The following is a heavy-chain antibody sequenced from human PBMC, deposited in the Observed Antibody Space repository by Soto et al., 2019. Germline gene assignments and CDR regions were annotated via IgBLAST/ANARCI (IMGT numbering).Heavy chain of an antibody. CDR2: MNPYNGNT. CDR1: GYTFTTYD. Sequence: ASVKVSCKASGYTFTTYDIHWVRQVTGQGLEWMGWMNPYNGNTGSTQKFQGRVTMTRDTSIGTAYMELSSLKSEDTAVYYCARREEGSGPHYFDYWGQGSLVTVSS. J-gene: IGHJ4*02. V-gene: IGHV1-8*01. CDR3: ARREEGSGPHYFDY.